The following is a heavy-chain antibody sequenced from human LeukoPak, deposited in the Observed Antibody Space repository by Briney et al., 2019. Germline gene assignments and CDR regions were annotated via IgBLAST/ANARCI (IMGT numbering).Heavy chain of an antibody. CDR1: GGSISSYY. V-gene: IGHV4-59*12. CDR2: IYYSGST. D-gene: IGHD3-10*01. Sequence: SETLSLTCTVFGGSISSYYWSWIRQPPGKGLEWIGYIYYSGSTNYNPSLKSRVTISVDTSKNQFSLNLSSVTAADTAVYYCARATAPELLWFGEPYSYGMDVWGQGTTVTVSS. CDR3: ARATAPELLWFGEPYSYGMDV. J-gene: IGHJ6*02.